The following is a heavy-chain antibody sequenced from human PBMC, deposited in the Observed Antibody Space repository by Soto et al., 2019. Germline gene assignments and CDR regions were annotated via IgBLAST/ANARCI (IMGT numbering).Heavy chain of an antibody. Sequence: QVQLVESGGGVVQPGSSRGLSGAAPGFTFSTLAMTWVRQAPGKGLEWVAVISYDGSNKYYADSVKGRFTISRDNSKNTLYLQMNSLRAEDTAVYYCARASNGWYYDYWGQGTLVTVSS. CDR3: ARASNGWYYDY. CDR1: GFTFSTLA. CDR2: ISYDGSNK. J-gene: IGHJ4*02. D-gene: IGHD6-19*01. V-gene: IGHV3-30-3*01.